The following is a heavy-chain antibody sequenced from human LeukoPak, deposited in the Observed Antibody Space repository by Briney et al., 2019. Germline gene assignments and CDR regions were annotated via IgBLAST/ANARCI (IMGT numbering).Heavy chain of an antibody. CDR3: ARADIVVVVAATGWFDP. CDR2: INPNSGGK. V-gene: IGHV1-2*02. CDR1: GYTFTVYY. J-gene: IGHJ5*02. D-gene: IGHD2-15*01. Sequence: ASVNVSFTASGYTFTVYYIHWVRRAPGPGLEWMGWINPNSGGKNYAQKFQGRVTMTRDTAITTAYMELSRLRSDATAVYYCARADIVVVVAATGWFDPWGQGTLVTVSS.